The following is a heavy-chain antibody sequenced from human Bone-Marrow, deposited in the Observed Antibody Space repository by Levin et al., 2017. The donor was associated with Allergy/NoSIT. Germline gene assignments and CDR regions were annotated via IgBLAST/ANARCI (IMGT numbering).Heavy chain of an antibody. CDR1: GGSFSGYY. D-gene: IGHD6-19*01. CDR2: INHSGST. CDR3: ARGIIAVAGFDY. V-gene: IGHV4-34*01. J-gene: IGHJ4*02. Sequence: SCAVYGGSFSGYYWSWIRQPPGKGLEWIGEINHSGSTNYNPSLKSRVTISVDTSKNQFSLKLSSVTAADTAVYYCARGIIAVAGFDYWGQGTLVTVSS.